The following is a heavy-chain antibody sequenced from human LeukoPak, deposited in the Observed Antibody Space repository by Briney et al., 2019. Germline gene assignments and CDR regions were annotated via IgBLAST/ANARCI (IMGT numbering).Heavy chain of an antibody. CDR3: ARNFGGGDSSGPYY. CDR1: GFTFDDYG. J-gene: IGHJ4*02. D-gene: IGHD3-22*01. CDR2: INWNGGRT. Sequence: GGSLRLSCAASGFTFDDYGMSWVRQAPGKGLEWVSGINWNGGRTGYADSMKGRFIISRDNAKNSLYLQVNSLRAEDTALYYCARNFGGGDSSGPYYWGQGTLVTVSS. V-gene: IGHV3-20*04.